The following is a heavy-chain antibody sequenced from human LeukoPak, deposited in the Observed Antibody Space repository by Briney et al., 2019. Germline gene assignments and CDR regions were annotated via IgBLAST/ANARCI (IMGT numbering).Heavy chain of an antibody. CDR1: GYTFTGYY. Sequence: ASVKVSCKASGYTFTGYYMHWVRQAPGQGLEWMGWINPNSGGTIYAQKFQGRVTMTRDTSISTAYMELSRLRSDDTAVYYCARAHRRYCSSTSCQGWFDPWGQGTLVTVSS. CDR3: ARAHRRYCSSTSCQGWFDP. V-gene: IGHV1-2*02. CDR2: INPNSGGT. J-gene: IGHJ5*02. D-gene: IGHD2-2*01.